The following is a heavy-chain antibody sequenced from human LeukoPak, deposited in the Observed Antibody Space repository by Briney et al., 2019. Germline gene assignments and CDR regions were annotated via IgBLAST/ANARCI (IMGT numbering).Heavy chain of an antibody. Sequence: SEALSLTRTVSGGSISSSTYYWGWIRQPPGKGLEWIGTIYYRGSTYYNPSLKSRVTISVDTSKNQFSLKLTSVIAADTAVYYCARLGRTYYDFWSGPWGQGTLVTVSS. CDR3: ARLGRTYYDFWSGP. CDR2: IYYRGST. CDR1: GGSISSSTYY. D-gene: IGHD3-3*01. J-gene: IGHJ5*02. V-gene: IGHV4-39*01.